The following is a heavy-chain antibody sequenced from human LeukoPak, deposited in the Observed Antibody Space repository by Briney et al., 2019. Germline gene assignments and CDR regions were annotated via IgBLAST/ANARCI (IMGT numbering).Heavy chain of an antibody. CDR2: ISGDGIR. CDR1: GFTFSSYG. J-gene: IGHJ4*02. CDR3: SAAMAGSFPG. D-gene: IGHD6-19*01. V-gene: IGHV3-64D*06. Sequence: GGSLRLSCSASGFTFSSYGMHWVRQAPGKGLEYVSTISGDGIRCYADSVKGRFTISRDNSKNTVYLQMSSLRTEDTAVYYCSAAMAGSFPGWGQGTLVIVSS.